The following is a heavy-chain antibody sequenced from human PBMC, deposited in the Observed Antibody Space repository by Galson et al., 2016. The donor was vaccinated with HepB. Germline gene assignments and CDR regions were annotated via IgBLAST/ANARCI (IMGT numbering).Heavy chain of an antibody. V-gene: IGHV3-48*02. Sequence: SLRLSCAGSGFTFSRSGVNWVRQAPGKGLQWVSYISTSVNTIYYADSVKGRFLISRDNAQNSVYLQMTSLRDDDTAVYYCARELVRSAFDLWGQGNPGLRLL. D-gene: IGHD3-3*01. CDR1: GFTFSRSG. CDR3: ARELVRSAFDL. J-gene: IGHJ4*02. CDR2: ISTSVNTI.